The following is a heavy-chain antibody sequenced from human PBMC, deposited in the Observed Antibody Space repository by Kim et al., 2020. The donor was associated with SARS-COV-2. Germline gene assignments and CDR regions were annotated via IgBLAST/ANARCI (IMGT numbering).Heavy chain of an antibody. J-gene: IGHJ5*01. D-gene: IGHD6-6*01. Sequence: YAASVKGRVTILRDDPKSIAYLQMNSLKTEDTAVYYCARGKGSIAARPFEFWGQGTLVTVSS. V-gene: IGHV3-49*02. CDR3: ARGKGSIAARPFEF.